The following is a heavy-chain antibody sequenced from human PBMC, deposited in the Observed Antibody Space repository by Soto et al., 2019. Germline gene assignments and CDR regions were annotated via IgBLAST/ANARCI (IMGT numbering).Heavy chain of an antibody. CDR2: IIPLFGTT. J-gene: IGHJ5*02. D-gene: IGHD6-13*01. V-gene: IGHV1-69*01. CDR3: ARAHGSSWYNWFDP. CDR1: GGTFSSYG. Sequence: QVLLVQSGAEVKKPGSSVKVSCKASGGTFSSYGISWVRQTPGRGLEWMGGIIPLFGTTNYAQKFRGRVTVTADESTSTVYMELRSLSFEDTAIYYCARAHGSSWYNWFDPWDQGTLVTVSS.